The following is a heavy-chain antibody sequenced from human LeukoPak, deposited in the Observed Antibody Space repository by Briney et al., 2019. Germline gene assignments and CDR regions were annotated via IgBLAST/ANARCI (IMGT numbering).Heavy chain of an antibody. V-gene: IGHV1-46*01. D-gene: IGHD3-3*01. CDR1: GYTFTSYY. CDR2: INPSGGST. Sequence: GASVKVSFKASGYTFTSYYMHWVRQAPGQGLEWMGIINPSGGSTSYAQKFQGRVTMTRDTSTSTVYMELSSLRSEDTAVYYCARDLKESYDFWSGYPYFDYWGQGTLVTVSS. CDR3: ARDLKESYDFWSGYPYFDY. J-gene: IGHJ4*02.